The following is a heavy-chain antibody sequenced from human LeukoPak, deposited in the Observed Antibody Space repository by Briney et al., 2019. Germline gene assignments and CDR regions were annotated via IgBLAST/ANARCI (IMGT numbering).Heavy chain of an antibody. CDR1: SGSLTKYY. CDR3: ASLPYSRSPLFDL. CDR2: IYYTGST. D-gene: IGHD6-6*01. V-gene: IGHV4-59*01. Sequence: SETLSLTCTVSSGSLTKYYWSCIRPPPGKGLEWIGYIYYTGSTNYNPSLKGRVTMSTDTSKNQFSLKLSSVTAADTAVYYCASLPYSRSPLFDLWGQGTLVTVSS. J-gene: IGHJ4*02.